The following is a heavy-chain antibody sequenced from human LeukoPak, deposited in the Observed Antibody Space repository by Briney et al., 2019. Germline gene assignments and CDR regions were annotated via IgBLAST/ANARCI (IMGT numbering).Heavy chain of an antibody. CDR1: GFTFSSYA. Sequence: GGSLRLSCAASGFTFSSYAMHWVRQAPGKGLEWVAVISYDGSNKYYADSVKGRFTISRDNSKNTLYLQMNSLRAEDTAVYYCASSPYGDLNWSDPWGQGTLVTVSS. CDR2: ISYDGSNK. V-gene: IGHV3-30*04. J-gene: IGHJ5*02. CDR3: ASSPYGDLNWSDP. D-gene: IGHD4-17*01.